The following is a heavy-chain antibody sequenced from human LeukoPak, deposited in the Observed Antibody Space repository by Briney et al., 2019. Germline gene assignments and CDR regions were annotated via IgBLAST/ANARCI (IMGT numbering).Heavy chain of an antibody. V-gene: IGHV1-8*02. Sequence: ASVKVSCKASGYTFTSYGINWVRQATGQGLEWMGWMNPNSGNTGYAQKFQGRVTMTRNTSISTAYMELSSLRSEDTAVYYCARKGYSSGWYLRVNWFDPWGQGTLVTVSS. CDR1: GYTFTSYG. J-gene: IGHJ5*02. D-gene: IGHD6-19*01. CDR3: ARKGYSSGWYLRVNWFDP. CDR2: MNPNSGNT.